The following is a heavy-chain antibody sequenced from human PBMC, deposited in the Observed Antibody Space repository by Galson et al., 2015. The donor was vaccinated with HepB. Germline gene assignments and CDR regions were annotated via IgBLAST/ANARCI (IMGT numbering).Heavy chain of an antibody. V-gene: IGHV3-21*01. D-gene: IGHD1-7*01. Sequence: SLRLSCAASGFTFSRYSMNWVRQAPGKGLEWVSSISSSSSYIYYADSVKGRFTISRDNAKNSLYLQMNSLRAEDTAVYYCARDFLIGRTGTRGGGFDYWGQGTLVTVSS. J-gene: IGHJ4*02. CDR1: GFTFSRYS. CDR2: ISSSSSYI. CDR3: ARDFLIGRTGTRGGGFDY.